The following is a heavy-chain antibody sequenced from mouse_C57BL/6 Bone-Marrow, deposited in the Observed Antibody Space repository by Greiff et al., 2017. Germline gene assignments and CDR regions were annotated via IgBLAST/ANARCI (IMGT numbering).Heavy chain of an antibody. V-gene: IGHV1-50*01. CDR2: IDPSDSYT. D-gene: IGHD2-3*01. CDR3: ARGWDYYFDY. J-gene: IGHJ2*01. CDR1: GYTFTSYW. Sequence: QVQLQQPGAELVKPGASVKLSCKASGYTFTSYWMQWVKQRPGQGLEWIGEIDPSDSYTNYNQKFKGKAKLTVDTSSSTAYMQLSSLTSEDSAVYYGARGWDYYFDYWGQGTTLTVSS.